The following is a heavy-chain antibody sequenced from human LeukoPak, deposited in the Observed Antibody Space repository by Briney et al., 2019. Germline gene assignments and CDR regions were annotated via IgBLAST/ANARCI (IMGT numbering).Heavy chain of an antibody. D-gene: IGHD2-2*02. J-gene: IGHJ4*02. Sequence: ASVKVSCKASGYTFTSYDINWVRQATGQGLEWMGWMNPNSGNTGYAQKFQGGVTITRNTSISTAYMELSSLRSEDTAVYYCARGRYCSSTSCYILAYWGQGTLVTVSS. CDR2: MNPNSGNT. V-gene: IGHV1-8*03. CDR1: GYTFTSYD. CDR3: ARGRYCSSTSCYILAY.